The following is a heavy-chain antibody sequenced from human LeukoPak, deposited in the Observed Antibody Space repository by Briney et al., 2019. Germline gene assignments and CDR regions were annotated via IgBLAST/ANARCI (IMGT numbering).Heavy chain of an antibody. CDR3: AISGLWLGSGYMDV. Sequence: SETLSLTCTVSGGSISSYYWSWIRQPAGKGLEWIGRIYTSGSTNYNPSLKSRVTMSGDTSKNQFSLKLSSVTAADTAVYYCAISGLWLGSGYMDVWGKGTTVTVSS. D-gene: IGHD2-21*01. V-gene: IGHV4-4*07. J-gene: IGHJ6*03. CDR1: GGSISSYY. CDR2: IYTSGST.